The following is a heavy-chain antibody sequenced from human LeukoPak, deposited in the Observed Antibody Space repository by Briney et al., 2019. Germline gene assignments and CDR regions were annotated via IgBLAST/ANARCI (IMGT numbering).Heavy chain of an antibody. D-gene: IGHD2-2*01. J-gene: IGHJ4*02. V-gene: IGHV3-33*01. CDR3: ARDYAHSYGQFDY. CDR1: GFTFSSYG. Sequence: AGSLRLSCAASGFTFSSYGMHWVRQAPGKGLEWMADIWYDGSNKYFADSVKGRFTISRDNSKNTLFPQMNTLRAEDTALYYCARDYAHSYGQFDYWGQGTLVTVSS. CDR2: IWYDGSNK.